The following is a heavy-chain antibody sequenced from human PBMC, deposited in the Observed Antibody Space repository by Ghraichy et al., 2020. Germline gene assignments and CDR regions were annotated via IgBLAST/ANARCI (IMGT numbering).Heavy chain of an antibody. CDR2: INAGNDNT. J-gene: IGHJ4*02. V-gene: IGHV1-3*01. CDR1: GYTFTSHA. Sequence: ASVKVSCKGTGYTFTSHAIHWVRQAPGQRLEWMGWINAGNDNTQYSQKFQGRVTITRDTSANTGYMELSGLTSEDTAVYYCARAYDRSGYYYDNWGQGTLVTVSS. D-gene: IGHD3-22*01. CDR3: ARAYDRSGYYYDN.